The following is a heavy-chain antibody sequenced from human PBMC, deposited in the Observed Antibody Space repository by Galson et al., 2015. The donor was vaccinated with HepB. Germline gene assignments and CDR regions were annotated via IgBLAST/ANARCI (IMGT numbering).Heavy chain of an antibody. J-gene: IGHJ4*02. CDR1: GYTFTSYY. V-gene: IGHV1-46*01. Sequence: SVKVSCKASGYTFTSYYMHWVRQAPGQGLEWMGIINPSGGSTSYAQKFQGRVTMTRDTSTSTVYMELSSLRSEDTAVYYCARDLPDEQLWLPPTRHFDYWGQGTLVTVSS. CDR2: INPSGGST. CDR3: ARDLPDEQLWLPPTRHFDY. D-gene: IGHD5-18*01.